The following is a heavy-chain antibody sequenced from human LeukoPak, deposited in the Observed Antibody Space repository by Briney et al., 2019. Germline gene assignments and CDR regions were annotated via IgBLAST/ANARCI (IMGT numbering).Heavy chain of an antibody. J-gene: IGHJ4*02. CDR1: GFTFEDSA. V-gene: IGHV3-9*01. Sequence: GRSLRLSCAASGFTFEDSAMHWVRQNPEKGLEWVSGISWNSDNIAYVDSVKGRFTISRDNRKNSLYLQMDSLRPEDTALYYCVKDGGSYGSGSNSFSHWGQGTLVIVS. D-gene: IGHD3-10*01. CDR2: ISWNSDNI. CDR3: VKDGGSYGSGSNSFSH.